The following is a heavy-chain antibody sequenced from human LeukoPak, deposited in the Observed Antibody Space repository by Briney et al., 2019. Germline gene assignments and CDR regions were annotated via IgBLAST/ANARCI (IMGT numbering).Heavy chain of an antibody. V-gene: IGHV3-48*01. CDR3: ARDKGLGPAVAGIDY. Sequence: GGSLRLSCAASGFTFSSYNMNWVRQAPGKGLEWVSYIDTSSSTVSYADSVKGRFTISRDNAKNSLYLQMNSLRSDDTAVYYCARDKGLGPAVAGIDYWGQGTLVTVSS. J-gene: IGHJ4*02. CDR1: GFTFSSYN. CDR2: IDTSSSTV. D-gene: IGHD6-19*01.